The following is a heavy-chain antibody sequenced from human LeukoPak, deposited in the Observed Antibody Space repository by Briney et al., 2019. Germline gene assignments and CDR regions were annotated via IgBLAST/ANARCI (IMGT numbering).Heavy chain of an antibody. V-gene: IGHV1-8*01. J-gene: IGHJ4*02. Sequence: ASVKVSCKASGYTFTSYDINWVRQATGQGLEWMGWMNPNSGNTGYAQKFQGRVTMTRNTSISTAYMELSSLRSEDTAVYYCARVTRDYDFWSGPPTDYWGQGTLVTVSS. CDR1: GYTFTSYD. CDR2: MNPNSGNT. D-gene: IGHD3-3*01. CDR3: ARVTRDYDFWSGPPTDY.